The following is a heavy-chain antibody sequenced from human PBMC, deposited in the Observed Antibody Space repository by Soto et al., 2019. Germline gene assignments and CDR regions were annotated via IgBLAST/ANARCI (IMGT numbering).Heavy chain of an antibody. Sequence: SETLSLTCTVSGGSINSYHWIWIRQPPGKGLEWIGYIYYSGNTKYNPSLKSRVTISVDTSKNQFSLKLSSVTAADTAVYYCARLPGAYCSGGSCSSQYWFDPWGQGTLVTVSS. CDR2: IYYSGNT. D-gene: IGHD2-15*01. CDR1: GGSINSYH. J-gene: IGHJ5*02. CDR3: ARLPGAYCSGGSCSSQYWFDP. V-gene: IGHV4-59*08.